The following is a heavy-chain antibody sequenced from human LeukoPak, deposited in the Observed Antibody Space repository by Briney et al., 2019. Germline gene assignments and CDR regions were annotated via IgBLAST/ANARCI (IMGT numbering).Heavy chain of an antibody. Sequence: VKVSCKASGYTFTSYGISWVRQAPGQGLEWMGWISAYNGNTNYAQKLQGRVTMTTDTPTSTAYMELRSLRSDDTAVYYCARAKPYTSPNDYWGQGTLVTVSS. V-gene: IGHV1-18*01. D-gene: IGHD2-2*01. CDR1: GYTFTSYG. J-gene: IGHJ4*02. CDR3: ARAKPYTSPNDY. CDR2: ISAYNGNT.